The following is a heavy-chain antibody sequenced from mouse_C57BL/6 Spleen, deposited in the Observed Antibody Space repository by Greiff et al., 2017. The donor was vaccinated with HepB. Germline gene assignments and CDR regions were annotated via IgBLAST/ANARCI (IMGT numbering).Heavy chain of an antibody. Sequence: QVQLQQSGAELARPGASVKMSCKASGYTFTSYTMHWVKQRPGQGLEWIGYINPSSGYTKYNQKFKDKATLTADKSSSTAYIQRSSLTSEDSAVCYCARSGFDYEAMDCWGQGTSVTVSS. V-gene: IGHV1-4*01. J-gene: IGHJ4*01. D-gene: IGHD1-3*01. CDR1: GYTFTSYT. CDR2: INPSSGYT. CDR3: ARSGFDYEAMDC.